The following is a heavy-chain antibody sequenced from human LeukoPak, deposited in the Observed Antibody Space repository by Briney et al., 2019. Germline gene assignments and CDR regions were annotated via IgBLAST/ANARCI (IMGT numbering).Heavy chain of an antibody. Sequence: GGSLRLSCAASGFTFSNYWMHWVRQAPGKGLVWVSRINSDGSSTTYADSVKGRFTISRDNAKNTLYLQMNSLRAEDTAVYYCAREEETYYGSGIRYFDYWGQGTLVTVSS. CDR2: INSDGSST. V-gene: IGHV3-74*01. CDR3: AREEETYYGSGIRYFDY. D-gene: IGHD3-10*01. J-gene: IGHJ4*02. CDR1: GFTFSNYW.